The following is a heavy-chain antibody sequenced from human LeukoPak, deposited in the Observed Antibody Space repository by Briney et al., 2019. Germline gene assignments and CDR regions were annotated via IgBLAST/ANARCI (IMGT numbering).Heavy chain of an antibody. V-gene: IGHV4-34*01. J-gene: IGHJ5*02. CDR2: INHSGST. CDR3: ARGSPSHYGSGSYYTWWFDP. Sequence: PSETLSLTCAVYGGSFSGYYRSWIRQPPGKGLEWIGEINHSGSTNYNPSLKSRVTISVDTSKNQFSLKLSSVTAADTAVYYCARGSPSHYGSGSYYTWWFDPWGQGTLVTVSS. CDR1: GGSFSGYY. D-gene: IGHD3-10*01.